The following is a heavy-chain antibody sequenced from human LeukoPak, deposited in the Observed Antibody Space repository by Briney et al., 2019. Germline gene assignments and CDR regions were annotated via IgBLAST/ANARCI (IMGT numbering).Heavy chain of an antibody. D-gene: IGHD2-8*01. CDR1: GGTFSSYA. J-gene: IGHJ5*02. V-gene: IGHV1-69*01. Sequence: GSSVKVSCKASGGTFSSYAISWVRQAPGQGLEWMGGIIPIFGTANYAQKFQGRVTITADESTSTAYMELSSLRSEDTAVYYCASYCTNGVCYPKINWFDPWGQGTLVTVSS. CDR3: ASYCTNGVCYPKINWFDP. CDR2: IIPIFGTA.